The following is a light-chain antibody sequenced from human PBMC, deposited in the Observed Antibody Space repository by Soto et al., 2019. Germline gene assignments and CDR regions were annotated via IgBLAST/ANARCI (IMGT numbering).Light chain of an antibody. CDR3: CSYAGSSTLV. CDR1: SSDVGSYNF. V-gene: IGLV2-23*01. CDR2: EGS. Sequence: QSALTQPASVSGSPGQSITISCTGTSSDVGSYNFVSWYQQHPGKAPKLMIYEGSKRPSGVSNRFSGSKSGNTASLTISGLQAEDEADYHCCSYAGSSTLVFGTGTKVTVL. J-gene: IGLJ1*01.